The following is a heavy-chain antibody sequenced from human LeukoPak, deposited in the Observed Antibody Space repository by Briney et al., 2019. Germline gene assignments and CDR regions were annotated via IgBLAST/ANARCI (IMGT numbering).Heavy chain of an antibody. V-gene: IGHV4-39*01. CDR3: ARHGYSCGYANWFDP. CDR1: GGSISSSSYY. Sequence: SQTLSLTCTVSGGSISSSSYYWGWIRQPPGKGLEWIGSIYYSGSTYYNPSLKSRVTISVDTSKNQFSLKLSSVTAADTAVYYCARHGYSCGYANWFDPWGQGTLVTVSS. D-gene: IGHD5-18*01. J-gene: IGHJ5*02. CDR2: IYYSGST.